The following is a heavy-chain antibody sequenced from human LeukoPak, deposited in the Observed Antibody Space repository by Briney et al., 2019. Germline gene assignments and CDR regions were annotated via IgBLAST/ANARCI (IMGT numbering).Heavy chain of an antibody. CDR3: ATVPTT. D-gene: IGHD4-17*01. V-gene: IGHV3-23*01. Sequence: GGSLRLSCAASGFXFSNYAISWVRQAPGKGLEWVSVISGSGSTYYADSVKGRFTISRDNSKKMLYLQMNSLRAEDTALYYCATVPTTWGQGTLVTVSS. CDR1: GFXFSNYA. CDR2: ISGSGST. J-gene: IGHJ4*02.